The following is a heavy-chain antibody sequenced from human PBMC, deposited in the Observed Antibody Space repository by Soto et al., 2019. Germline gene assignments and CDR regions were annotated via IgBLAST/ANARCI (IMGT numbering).Heavy chain of an antibody. J-gene: IGHJ4*02. Sequence: EVQLVESGGGLVQPGRSLRLSCAASGFTFDDYAMHWVRQAPGKGLEWVSGISWNSGSIGYADSVKGRFTISRDNAKNSLYLKMNSLRAEDTALYYCAKDNGTTVTTMDYWGQGTLVTVSS. CDR2: ISWNSGSI. CDR3: AKDNGTTVTTMDY. D-gene: IGHD4-17*01. V-gene: IGHV3-9*01. CDR1: GFTFDDYA.